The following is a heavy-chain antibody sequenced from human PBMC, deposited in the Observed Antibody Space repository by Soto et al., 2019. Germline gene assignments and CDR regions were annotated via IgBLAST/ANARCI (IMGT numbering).Heavy chain of an antibody. CDR1: GASISGYH. Sequence: QVQLQESGPGLVKSSETLSLTCNVSGASISGYHWSWIRQPPGKSLEWIGYIYSSGSTNYNPSLKSRVTISVDTSKTQFSLKLSSVTAADTAVYYCVRGSGWYNYWGQGTLVTVSS. CDR3: VRGSGWYNY. D-gene: IGHD6-19*01. J-gene: IGHJ4*02. CDR2: IYSSGST. V-gene: IGHV4-59*01.